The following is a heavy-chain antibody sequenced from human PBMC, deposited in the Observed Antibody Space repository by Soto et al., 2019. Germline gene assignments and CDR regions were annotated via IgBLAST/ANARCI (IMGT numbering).Heavy chain of an antibody. J-gene: IGHJ5*02. D-gene: IGHD4-17*01. CDR3: ARDDYALENWSDP. CDR2: ISSSSSYI. CDR1: GFTFSSYS. V-gene: IGHV3-21*01. Sequence: GGSLRLSCAASGFTFSSYSMNWVRQAPGKGLEWVSSISSSSSYIYYADSVKGRFTISRDNAKNSLYLQMNSLRAEDTAVYYCARDDYALENWSDPWGQGTLVTVSS.